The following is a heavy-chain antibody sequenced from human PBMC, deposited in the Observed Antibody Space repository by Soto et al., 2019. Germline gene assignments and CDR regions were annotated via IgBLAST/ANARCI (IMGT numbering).Heavy chain of an antibody. CDR1: GFTFSDHY. V-gene: IGHV3-72*01. CDR2: TRNKANSYTT. D-gene: IGHD2-15*01. CDR3: ALVAGAEYFQY. J-gene: IGHJ1*01. Sequence: GGSLRLSCAASGFTFSDHYMGWVSQAPGKGLEWVGRTRNKANSYTTEYAASVKGRFTISRDDSKNSLYLQMNSLKTEDTAVYYCALVAGAEYFQYWGQGTLVTVSS.